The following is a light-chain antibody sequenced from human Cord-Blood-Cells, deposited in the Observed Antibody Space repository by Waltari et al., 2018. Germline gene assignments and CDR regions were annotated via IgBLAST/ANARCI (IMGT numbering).Light chain of an antibody. Sequence: YVLTQPPSVSVAPGKTARITCGGNNIGSKSVHWYQQKPGQAPVLVIYYDSDRPSGIPERFSGSNSGNTATLTSSRVEAGDEADYDGQVWDSSSDHWVFGGGTKLTVL. CDR3: QVWDSSSDHWV. CDR1: NIGSKS. V-gene: IGLV3-21*04. J-gene: IGLJ3*02. CDR2: YDS.